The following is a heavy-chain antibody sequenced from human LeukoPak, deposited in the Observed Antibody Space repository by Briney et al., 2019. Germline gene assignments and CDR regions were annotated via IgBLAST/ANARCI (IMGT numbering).Heavy chain of an antibody. CDR1: GFIFSSYS. CDR3: ARERVNYYYGMDV. V-gene: IGHV3-48*04. CDR2: ISSSSSTI. J-gene: IGHJ6*02. Sequence: PGGSLRLSCAASGFIFSSYSMNWVRQAPGKGLEWVSYISSSSSTIYYADSVKGRFTISRDNAKNSLYLQMNSLRAEDTAVYYCARERVNYYYGMDVWGQGTTVTVSS.